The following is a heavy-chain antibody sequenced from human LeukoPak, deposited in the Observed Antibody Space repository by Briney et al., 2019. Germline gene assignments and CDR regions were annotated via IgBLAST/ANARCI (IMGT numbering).Heavy chain of an antibody. CDR1: GFTVSSNY. CDR2: IYSGGST. CDR3: ARDRGTMVRGPDAFDI. V-gene: IGHV3-66*01. D-gene: IGHD3-10*01. J-gene: IGHJ3*02. Sequence: GGSLRLSCAASGFTVSSNYMSWVRQAPGKGLEWVSVIYSGGSTYYADSVKGRFTISRDNSKNTLYLQMNSLRAEDTAVYYCARDRGTMVRGPDAFDIWGQGTMVTVSS.